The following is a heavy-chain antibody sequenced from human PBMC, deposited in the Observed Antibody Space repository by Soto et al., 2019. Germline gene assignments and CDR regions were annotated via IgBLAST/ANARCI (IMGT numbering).Heavy chain of an antibody. CDR1: GGTFSSYA. CDR3: ARAPGLEWLPSPTYYYYGKDV. J-gene: IGHJ6*02. D-gene: IGHD3-3*01. V-gene: IGHV1-69*01. Sequence: QVQLVQSGAEVKKPGSSVKVSCKASGGTFSSYAISWVRQAPGQGLEWMGGIIPIFGTANYAQKFQGRVTITADESTSTAYMELSSLRSEDTAVYYCARAPGLEWLPSPTYYYYGKDVWGQGTTVTVSS. CDR2: IIPIFGTA.